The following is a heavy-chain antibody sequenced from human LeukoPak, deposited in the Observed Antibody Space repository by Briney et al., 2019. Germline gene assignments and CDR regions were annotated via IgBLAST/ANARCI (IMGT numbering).Heavy chain of an antibody. CDR2: IYHSGST. Sequence: SETLSLTXAVSGYSISSGYYWGWIRQPPGKGLEWIGSIYHSGSTYHNPSLKSRVTISVDTSKNQFSLKLSSATAADTAVYYCARLGSNGDYCYYYMDVWGKGTTVTVSS. V-gene: IGHV4-38-2*01. CDR1: GYSISSGYY. D-gene: IGHD4-11*01. CDR3: ARLGSNGDYCYYYMDV. J-gene: IGHJ6*03.